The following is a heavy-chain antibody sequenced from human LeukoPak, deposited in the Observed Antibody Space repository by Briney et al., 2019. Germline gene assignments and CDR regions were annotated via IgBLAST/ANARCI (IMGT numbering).Heavy chain of an antibody. CDR1: GYTFTGYY. CDR2: INPNSGGT. D-gene: IGHD4-11*01. CDR3: ARVPGRDYSWSLLSRYYYYYMDV. V-gene: IGHV1-2*02. Sequence: GASVKVSCKASGYTFTGYYMHWVRQAPGQGLEWMGWINPNSGGTNYAQKFQGRVTMTRDTSISTAYMELSRLRSDDTAVYYCARVPGRDYSWSLLSRYYYYYMDVWGKGTTVTVS. J-gene: IGHJ6*03.